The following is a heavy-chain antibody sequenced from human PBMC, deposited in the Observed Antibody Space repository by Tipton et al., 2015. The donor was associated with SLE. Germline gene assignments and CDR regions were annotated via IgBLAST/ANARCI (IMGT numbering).Heavy chain of an antibody. D-gene: IGHD5-12*01. Sequence: SLRLSCATSGFTFSDYYMTWIRQAPGEGLEWVSYISGSGKTIYYADSVKGRFTISRDAAKNSLYLQMNSLRVEDTAVYYCSTEWQSSPPGGRDTLLTVS. CDR1: GFTFSDYY. CDR3: STEWQSSPP. J-gene: IGHJ2*01. CDR2: ISGSGKTI. V-gene: IGHV3-11*01.